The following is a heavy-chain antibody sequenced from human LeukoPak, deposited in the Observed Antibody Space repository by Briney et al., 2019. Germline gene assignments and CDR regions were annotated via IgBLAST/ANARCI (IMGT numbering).Heavy chain of an antibody. CDR2: IYYSGST. D-gene: IGHD3-22*01. J-gene: IGHJ3*02. Sequence: SETLSLTCTVSVGSISSSSYYGGWIRQPPGEGLEWIGSIYYSGSTYYNPSLKSRVIISVDTSKNRFSLKLSSVTAADTAVYYCAREDDGSAFDIWGQGTMVTVSS. V-gene: IGHV4-39*07. CDR3: AREDDGSAFDI. CDR1: VGSISSSSYY.